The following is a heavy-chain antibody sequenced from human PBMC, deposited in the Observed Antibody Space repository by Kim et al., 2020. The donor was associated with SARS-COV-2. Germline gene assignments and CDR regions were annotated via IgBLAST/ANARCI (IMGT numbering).Heavy chain of an antibody. J-gene: IGHJ4*02. CDR2: IYYSGST. Sequence: SETLSLTCTVSGGSISSSSYYWGWIRQPPGKGLEWIGSIYYSGSTYYNPSLKSRVTISVDTSKNQFSLKLSSVTAADTAVYYCARHPLAAAGTLAPHWGQGTLVTVSS. CDR1: GGSISSSSYY. D-gene: IGHD6-13*01. V-gene: IGHV4-39*01. CDR3: ARHPLAAAGTLAPH.